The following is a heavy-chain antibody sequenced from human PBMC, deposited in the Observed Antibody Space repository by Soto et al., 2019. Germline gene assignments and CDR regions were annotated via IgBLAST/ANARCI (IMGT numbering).Heavy chain of an antibody. Sequence: QVQLQESGPGLVKSSQTLSLTCTVSGVSISSGGYYWSWIRQHPGQVLEWIGYIYHSGSTSNNPSLKGRVTISVDTTTSQFSLKLRPVSAADTAVYYCAQTDYCSSTSCSLDQDAFNIWSQGTLVTVSS. CDR2: IYHSGST. D-gene: IGHD2-2*01. V-gene: IGHV4-31*03. CDR1: GVSISSGGYY. J-gene: IGHJ3*02. CDR3: AQTDYCSSTSCSLDQDAFNI.